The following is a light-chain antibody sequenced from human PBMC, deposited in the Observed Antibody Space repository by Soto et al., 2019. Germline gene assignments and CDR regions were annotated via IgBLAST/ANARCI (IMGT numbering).Light chain of an antibody. V-gene: IGKV3D-20*02. J-gene: IGKJ5*01. CDR3: QQRGEWPPGAT. Sequence: EIVLTQSPGTLSLSPGERATLSFSASQSVSSSYLAWYQQKPGQAPRLLIYGASSRATGIPDRFSGSGSGTDFTRTISSLEPEDFAVYYCQQRGEWPPGATFGQGTRLEIK. CDR1: QSVSSSY. CDR2: GAS.